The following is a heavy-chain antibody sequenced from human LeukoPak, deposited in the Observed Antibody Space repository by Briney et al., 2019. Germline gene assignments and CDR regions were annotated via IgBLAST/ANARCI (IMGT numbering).Heavy chain of an antibody. Sequence: GESLKISCQVSGYIFPSYWITWVRQMPGKGLEWMGRIAPSDSHTNYSPSFEGHVTISVDKSISTAYLQWSSLKASDTAMYYCARQPPGVYDTTQNWFDPWGQGTLVTVSS. CDR2: IAPSDSHT. D-gene: IGHD3-22*01. CDR3: ARQPPGVYDTTQNWFDP. CDR1: GYIFPSYW. J-gene: IGHJ5*02. V-gene: IGHV5-10-1*01.